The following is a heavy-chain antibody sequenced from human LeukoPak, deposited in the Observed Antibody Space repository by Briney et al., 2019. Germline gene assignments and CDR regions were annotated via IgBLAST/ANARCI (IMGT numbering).Heavy chain of an antibody. Sequence: GESLKISCKGSGYSFTSYCIGWVRQMPGKGLEWMGIIYPGDSDTRYSPSFQGQVTISADKSISTAYLQWSSLKASDTAMYYCARSKESTDGYNYFDYWGQGTLVTVSS. CDR3: ARSKESTDGYNYFDY. J-gene: IGHJ4*02. CDR2: IYPGDSDT. V-gene: IGHV5-51*01. D-gene: IGHD5-24*01. CDR1: GYSFTSYC.